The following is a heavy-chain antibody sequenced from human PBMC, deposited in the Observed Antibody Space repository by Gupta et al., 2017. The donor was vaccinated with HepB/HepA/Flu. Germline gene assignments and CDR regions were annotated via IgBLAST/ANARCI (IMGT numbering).Heavy chain of an antibody. Sequence: QVQLVESGGVVVQPGGSLRISCAASGFSFNSYVLHWVRQAPGKGLGWVALIGYEGSEKYYADSVKGRCTISRDKSKKTLSLQMNSLRPEDTAVYYCAKGGPPSNYFYGMDVWGHGTTVTVSS. J-gene: IGHJ6*02. CDR1: GFSFNSYV. D-gene: IGHD4-4*01. CDR2: IGYEGSEK. CDR3: AKGGPPSNYFYGMDV. V-gene: IGHV3-30*02.